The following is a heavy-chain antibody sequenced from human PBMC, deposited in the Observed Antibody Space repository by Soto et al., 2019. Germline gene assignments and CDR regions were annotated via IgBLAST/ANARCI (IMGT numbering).Heavy chain of an antibody. CDR3: ARDPVSGSRSYAFDI. D-gene: IGHD1-26*01. J-gene: IGHJ3*02. Sequence: QVQLQQSGPGLVKPSQTLSLTCAISGDSVSSNSAGLNWIRQSPSRGLEWLGRTYYRSKWKSRIIINPDPSKNQFSLQLNSVTPEDTAVYYCARDPVSGSRSYAFDIWGQGTMVTVSS. CDR1: GDSVSSNSAG. V-gene: IGHV6-1*01. CDR2: TYYRSK.